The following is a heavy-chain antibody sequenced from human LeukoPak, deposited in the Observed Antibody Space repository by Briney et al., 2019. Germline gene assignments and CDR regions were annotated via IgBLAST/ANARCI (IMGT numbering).Heavy chain of an antibody. V-gene: IGHV1-8*01. Sequence: ASVKVSCKASGYTFTSYDINWVRQATGQGLEWMGWMNANSGNTGYAQKFQGRVTMTRNTSISTAYMELSSLRSEDTAVYYCARVYYSSSWYVSYYYYGMDVWGQGTTVTVSS. J-gene: IGHJ6*02. CDR1: GYTFTSYD. D-gene: IGHD6-13*01. CDR3: ARVYYSSSWYVSYYYYGMDV. CDR2: MNANSGNT.